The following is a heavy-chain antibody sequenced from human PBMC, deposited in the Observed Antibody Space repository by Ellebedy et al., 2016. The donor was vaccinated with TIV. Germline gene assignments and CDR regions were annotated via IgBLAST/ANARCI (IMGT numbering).Heavy chain of an antibody. V-gene: IGHV3-23*01. J-gene: IGHJ4*02. CDR3: KKNYHTITDRYSYGSNDW. CDR1: GFSLSTPA. D-gene: IGHD4-11*01. Sequence: PGGSLRLSCAASGFSLSTPAMSWVRQAPGKGLEWVSALSEKGTGKYYADPVKGRFSVSRDSSKNTLYLQMNSMRDEDTAIYFCKKNYHTITDRYSYGSNDWWGQGTLVTVSS. CDR2: LSEKGTGK.